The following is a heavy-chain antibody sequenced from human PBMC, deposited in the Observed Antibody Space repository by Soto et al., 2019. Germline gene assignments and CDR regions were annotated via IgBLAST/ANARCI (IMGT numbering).Heavy chain of an antibody. D-gene: IGHD4-17*01. CDR1: GFTFSSYD. Sequence: EVQLVESGGGLVQPGGSLRLSCAASGFTFSSYDMHWVRQATGKGLEWVSAIGTAGDTYYPGSVKGRFTISRENAKNSLYLQMNSLRAGDTAVYYCAREAGTTVTTDGMDVWGQGTTVTVSS. CDR2: IGTAGDT. J-gene: IGHJ6*02. CDR3: AREAGTTVTTDGMDV. V-gene: IGHV3-13*04.